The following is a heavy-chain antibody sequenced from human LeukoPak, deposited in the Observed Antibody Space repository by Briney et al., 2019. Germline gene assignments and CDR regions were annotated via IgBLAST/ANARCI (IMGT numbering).Heavy chain of an antibody. J-gene: IGHJ3*02. CDR2: IYYSGST. CDR1: GGSVSSGDYY. Sequence: SQTLSLTCTVSGGSVSSGDYYWSWIRQPPGKGLEWIGYIYYSGSTYYNPSLKSRVTISVDTSKNRFSLKLSSVTAADTAVYYCARYRRALDAFDIWGQGTMVTVSS. D-gene: IGHD3-10*01. CDR3: ARYRRALDAFDI. V-gene: IGHV4-30-4*08.